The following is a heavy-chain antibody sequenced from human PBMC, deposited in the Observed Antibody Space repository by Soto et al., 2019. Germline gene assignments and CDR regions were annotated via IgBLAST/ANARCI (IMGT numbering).Heavy chain of an antibody. CDR1: GFTFSSYG. CDR2: ISYDGSNK. CDR3: AKDGFDY. V-gene: IGHV3-30*18. J-gene: IGHJ4*02. Sequence: QTGGSLRLSCAASGFTFSSYGMHWVRQAPGKGLEWVAVISYDGSNKYYADSVKGRFTISRDNSKNTLYLQMNSLRAEDTAVYYCAKDGFDYWGQGTLVTVSS.